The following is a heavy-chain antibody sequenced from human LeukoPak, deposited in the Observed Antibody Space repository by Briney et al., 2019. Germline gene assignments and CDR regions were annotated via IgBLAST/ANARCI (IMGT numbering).Heavy chain of an antibody. V-gene: IGHV3-21*01. J-gene: IGHJ4*02. Sequence: PGGSLRLSCAASGFTFSSYSMNWVRQAPGKGLEWVSSISSSSNYIYYADSVKGRFTISRDNSKNTLYLQMNSLRAEDTAVYYCTKMAGYYDFWSGYYGDFWGQGTLVTVSS. CDR3: TKMAGYYDFWSGYYGDF. CDR1: GFTFSSYS. CDR2: ISSSSNYI. D-gene: IGHD3-3*01.